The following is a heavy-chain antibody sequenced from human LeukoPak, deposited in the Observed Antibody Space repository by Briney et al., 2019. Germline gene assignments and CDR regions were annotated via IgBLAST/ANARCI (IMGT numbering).Heavy chain of an antibody. CDR2: ISGSSGTI. CDR3: AKGRQLLDP. V-gene: IGHV3-23*01. CDR1: GFTFSAYG. D-gene: IGHD1-26*01. J-gene: IGHJ5*02. Sequence: GGSLRLSCAASGFTFSAYGMHWVRQAPGKGLEWVSSISGSSGTIDYAESVKGRFIISRDNSKNAQYLQMNSLRPEDTATYYCAKGRQLLDPWGQGTLVTVSS.